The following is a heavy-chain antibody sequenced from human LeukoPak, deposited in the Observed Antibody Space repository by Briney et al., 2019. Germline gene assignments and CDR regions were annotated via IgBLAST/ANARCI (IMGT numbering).Heavy chain of an antibody. J-gene: IGHJ6*03. V-gene: IGHV7-4-1*02. CDR3: AREGIVATKRSYYYYYMDV. CDR2: INTNTGNP. CDR1: GYTFTSYA. Sequence: ASVTVSFKASGYTFTSYAMNWVRQAPGQGLEWMGWINTNTGNPTYAQGFTGRFVFSLDTSVSTAYLQISSLKAEDTAVYYCAREGIVATKRSYYYYYMDVWGKGTTVTVSS. D-gene: IGHD5-12*01.